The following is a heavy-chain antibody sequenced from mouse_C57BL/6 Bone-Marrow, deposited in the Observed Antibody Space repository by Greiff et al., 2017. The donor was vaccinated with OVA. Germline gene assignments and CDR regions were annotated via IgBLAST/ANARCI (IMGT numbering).Heavy chain of an antibody. CDR3: TSYGYDY. Sequence: EVQLQQSGAELVRPGASVKLSCTASGFTFKDDYMHWVKQRPEQGLEWIGWIDPENGDTEYASKFQGKATITADTSSNTAYLQLSSLTSEDTAVYYCTSYGYDYWGQGTTLTVSS. V-gene: IGHV14-4*01. CDR2: IDPENGDT. J-gene: IGHJ2*01. CDR1: GFTFKDDY. D-gene: IGHD2-2*01.